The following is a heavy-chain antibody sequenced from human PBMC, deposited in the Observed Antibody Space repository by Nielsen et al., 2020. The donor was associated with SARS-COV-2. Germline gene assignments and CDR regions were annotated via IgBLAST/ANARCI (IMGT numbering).Heavy chain of an antibody. Sequence: SETLSLTCTVSGGSISSYYWSWIRQPPGKGLQWIGNIYFSGRTSYNPSLKSRVTISLQTSRNQFSLKLTSVTAADTAVYYCAKLQYFDEGFDPWGQGSLVTVSS. CDR1: GGSISSYY. CDR3: AKLQYFDEGFDP. J-gene: IGHJ5*02. CDR2: IYFSGRT. V-gene: IGHV4-59*04. D-gene: IGHD3-9*01.